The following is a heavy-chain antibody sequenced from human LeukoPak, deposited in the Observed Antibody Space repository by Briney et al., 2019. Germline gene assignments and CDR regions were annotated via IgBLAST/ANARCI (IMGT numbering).Heavy chain of an antibody. D-gene: IGHD6-19*01. CDR3: ARDSDSSGWLGY. CDR1: GFTFSSYT. J-gene: IGHJ4*02. V-gene: IGHV3-30*04. CDR2: ISYDGSDK. Sequence: GGSLRLSCAASGFTFSSYTMHWVRQAPGKGLEWVAVISYDGSDKYYADSVKGRLTISRDNSKNTLYLQMNSLRVEDTAVYYCARDSDSSGWLGYWGQGTLVTVSS.